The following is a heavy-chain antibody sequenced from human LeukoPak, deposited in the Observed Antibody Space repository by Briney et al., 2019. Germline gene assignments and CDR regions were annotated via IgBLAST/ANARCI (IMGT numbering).Heavy chain of an antibody. CDR2: ITDDSLTM. CDR1: GFTFSTYA. Sequence: PGGSLRLSCAASGFTFSTYAMNRVRQAPGKGLEWVSYITDDSLTMYYTDSVKGRFTISRDNSKNTLYLQMNSLRAEDTAVYYCARGQVATNWPSSFFDCWGQGTLVTVSS. D-gene: IGHD5-24*01. V-gene: IGHV3-48*01. CDR3: ARGQVATNWPSSFFDC. J-gene: IGHJ4*02.